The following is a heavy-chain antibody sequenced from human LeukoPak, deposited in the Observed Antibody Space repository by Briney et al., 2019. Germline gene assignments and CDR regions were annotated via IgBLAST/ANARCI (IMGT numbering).Heavy chain of an antibody. D-gene: IGHD5-12*01. CDR2: INPSGGST. J-gene: IGHJ6*02. CDR3: ARDVVDIVATIWGGMDV. Sequence: ASVKVSCKASGYTFTGYYMHWVRQAPGQGLEWMGIINPSGGSTSYAQKFQGRVTMTRDTSTSTVYMELSSLRSEDTAVYYCARDVVDIVATIWGGMDVWGQGTTVTVSS. CDR1: GYTFTGYY. V-gene: IGHV1-46*01.